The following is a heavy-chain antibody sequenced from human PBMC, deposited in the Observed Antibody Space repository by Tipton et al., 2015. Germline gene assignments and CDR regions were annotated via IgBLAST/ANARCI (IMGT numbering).Heavy chain of an antibody. V-gene: IGHV1-69*01. CDR2: ISAYNGNT. CDR3: ARDRNYYDSSTYNHYYYGMDV. J-gene: IGHJ6*02. D-gene: IGHD3-22*01. Sequence: QSGAEVKTPGSSVKVSCKASGGTFSSYAFSWVRQATGQGLEWMGWISAYNGNTNYAQKFQGRVTMTADESTSTAYMEVSSLRSEDTAVYYCARDRNYYDSSTYNHYYYGMDVWGQGTTVTVSS. CDR1: GGTFSSYA.